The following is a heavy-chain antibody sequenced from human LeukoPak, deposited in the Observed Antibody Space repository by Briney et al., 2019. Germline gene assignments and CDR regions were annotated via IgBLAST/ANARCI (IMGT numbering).Heavy chain of an antibody. J-gene: IGHJ5*02. Sequence: PSETLSLTCTVSGGSISSYYWSWIRQPLGKGLEWIGYIYYSGSTNYNPSLKSRVTISVDTSKNQFSLRLSSVTAADTAVYYCAYSYVLGWFDPWGQGTLVTVSS. D-gene: IGHD5-18*01. CDR3: AYSYVLGWFDP. V-gene: IGHV4-59*08. CDR2: IYYSGST. CDR1: GGSISSYY.